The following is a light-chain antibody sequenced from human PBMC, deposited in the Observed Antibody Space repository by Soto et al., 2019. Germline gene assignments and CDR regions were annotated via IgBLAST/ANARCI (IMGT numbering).Light chain of an antibody. CDR1: QDIKNY. CDR2: DAS. Sequence: DIQMTQSPSSLSASLGERVTITCQASQDIKNYLNWYQQKSGKAPKLLIYDASILESGVPSRFSGSGYGTEFTLTINGLLPEDFVTYYCQQYNNWPSFGQGTKVDI. J-gene: IGKJ1*01. CDR3: QQYNNWPS. V-gene: IGKV1-33*01.